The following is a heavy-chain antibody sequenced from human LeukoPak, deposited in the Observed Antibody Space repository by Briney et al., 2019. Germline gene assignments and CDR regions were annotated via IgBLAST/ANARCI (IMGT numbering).Heavy chain of an antibody. J-gene: IGHJ4*02. CDR1: GGSISSYY. V-gene: IGHV4-59*01. Sequence: SETLSLTCTVSGGSISSYYWSWIRQPPGKGLEWIGYIYCSGSTNYNPSLKSRVTISVDTSKNQFSLKLGSVTAADTAVYYCARVQYYYDSSGGFDYWGQGTLVTVSS. CDR2: IYCSGST. CDR3: ARVQYYYDSSGGFDY. D-gene: IGHD3-22*01.